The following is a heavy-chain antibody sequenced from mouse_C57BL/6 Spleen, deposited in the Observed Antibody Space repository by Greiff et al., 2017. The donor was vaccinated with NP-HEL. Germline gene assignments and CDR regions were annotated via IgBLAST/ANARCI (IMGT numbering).Heavy chain of an antibody. Sequence: VQLQQSGAELARPGASVKLSCKASGYTFTSYGISWVKQRTGQGLEWIGEIYPRSGNTYYNEKFKGKATLTADKSSSTAYMELRSLTSEDSAVYFCARGWLLREGYAMDYWGQGTSVTVSS. CDR1: GYTFTSYG. J-gene: IGHJ4*01. CDR3: ARGWLLREGYAMDY. D-gene: IGHD2-3*01. CDR2: IYPRSGNT. V-gene: IGHV1-81*01.